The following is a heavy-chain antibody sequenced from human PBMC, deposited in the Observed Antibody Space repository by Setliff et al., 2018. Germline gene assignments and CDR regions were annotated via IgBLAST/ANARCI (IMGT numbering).Heavy chain of an antibody. D-gene: IGHD7-27*01. J-gene: IGHJ4*02. V-gene: IGHV1-8*03. CDR2: MNPNSGNT. CDR1: GYTFTSYD. CDR3: ARGWAALGIIGY. Sequence: ASVKVSCKASGYTFTSYDINWVRQATGQGLEWMGWMNPNSGNTGYAQKFQGRVTITRNTSISTAYMELSSLRSEDTAVYYCARGWAALGIIGYWGQGTLVTVSS.